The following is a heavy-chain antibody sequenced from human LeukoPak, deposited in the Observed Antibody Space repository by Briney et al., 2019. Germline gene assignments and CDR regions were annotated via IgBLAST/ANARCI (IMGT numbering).Heavy chain of an antibody. CDR1: DGSSTNYY. Sequence: PSETLSLTCNGSDGSSTNYYWSWIRQTPEKGLEWIGQINHSGDTSYNPSLRSRMTLSVDRSKNQFSLKVTSVTAADTGVYYCARGPGTLGLSPWGQGTLVTVSS. CDR3: ARGPGTLGLSP. V-gene: IGHV4-34*01. CDR2: INHSGDT. D-gene: IGHD1-7*01. J-gene: IGHJ5*02.